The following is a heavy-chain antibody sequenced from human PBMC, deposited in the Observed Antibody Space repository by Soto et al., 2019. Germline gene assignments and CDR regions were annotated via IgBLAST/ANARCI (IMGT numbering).Heavy chain of an antibody. J-gene: IGHJ6*03. CDR3: ARLRQLVGYFYYYMDV. D-gene: IGHD6-6*01. V-gene: IGHV1-18*01. CDR1: GYTFTNYG. CDR2: ISAYNGNT. Sequence: HAQLLQSGAEVKKPGASVKVSCKASGYTFTNYGITWVRQAPGQGLEWMGWISAYNGNTHYTQRLQGRVTMTTDTSTSTAYMELRGQRSDDTAVYYCARLRQLVGYFYYYMDVWGNGTTVTVSS.